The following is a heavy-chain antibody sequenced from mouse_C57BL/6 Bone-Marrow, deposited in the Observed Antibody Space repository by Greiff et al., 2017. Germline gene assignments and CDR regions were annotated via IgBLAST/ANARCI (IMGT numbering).Heavy chain of an antibody. CDR2: INPSNGGT. J-gene: IGHJ2*01. D-gene: IGHD1-1*01. CDR3: ARSITTVVYFDY. Sequence: QVQLQQPGTELVKPGASVKLSCKASGYTFTSYWMHWVKQRPGQGLEWIGNINPSNGGTNYNEKFKSKATLTVDKSSSTAYMQLSSLTSEDSAVYYGARSITTVVYFDYWGQGTTLTVSS. V-gene: IGHV1-53*01. CDR1: GYTFTSYW.